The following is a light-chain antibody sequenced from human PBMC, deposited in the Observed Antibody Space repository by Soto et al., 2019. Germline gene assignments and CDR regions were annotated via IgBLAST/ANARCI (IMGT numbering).Light chain of an antibody. CDR3: QQFGSSAWT. Sequence: PGERATLSCRASQSVSSSSLAWXQQXRXQXXXXXXHGASTRATGIPARFSGSGSGTEFTLTISRLEPEDFAVYYCQQFGSSAWTFGLGPKVDI. CDR1: QSVSSSS. CDR2: GAS. V-gene: IGKV3-20*01. J-gene: IGKJ1*01.